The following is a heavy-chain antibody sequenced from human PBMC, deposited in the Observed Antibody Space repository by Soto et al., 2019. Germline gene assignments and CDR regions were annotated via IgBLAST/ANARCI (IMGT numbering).Heavy chain of an antibody. V-gene: IGHV1-3*01. CDR1: FPSYA. CDR3: ARDRCAGSAYFDY. D-gene: IGHD1-26*01. CDR2: INAGNGNT. Sequence: FPSYAMPWVRPAPAQRLEWMGWINAGNGNTKDSQKFQGRVAITRDTSASTAYMELSSMRSEDTAVYYCARDRCAGSAYFDYWGQGTLVTDSS. J-gene: IGHJ4*02.